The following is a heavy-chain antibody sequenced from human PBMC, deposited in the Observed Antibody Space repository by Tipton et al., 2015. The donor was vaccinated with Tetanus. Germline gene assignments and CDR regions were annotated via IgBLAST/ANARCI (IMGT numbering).Heavy chain of an antibody. D-gene: IGHD2/OR15-2a*01. Sequence: SLRLSCAASGFTFSNSWMSWVRQAPGKGLEWVANIKEDGSEMYYADSVKGRFTISRDNARNSLSVHMNSLTAEDTAVYYCARLRVYCSTACYSREDYWGQGTLVTVSS. J-gene: IGHJ4*02. CDR1: GFTFSNSW. V-gene: IGHV3-7*01. CDR2: IKEDGSEM. CDR3: ARLRVYCSTACYSREDY.